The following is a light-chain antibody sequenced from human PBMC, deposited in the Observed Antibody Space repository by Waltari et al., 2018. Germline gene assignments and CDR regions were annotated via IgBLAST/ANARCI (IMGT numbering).Light chain of an antibody. CDR1: QSISSN. V-gene: IGKV3-15*01. CDR2: GAS. J-gene: IGKJ1*01. Sequence: EIVMTQSAASLSVSPGERSTLSCRASQSISSNLAWYQQKPGQAPRLLIYGASTRATGIPVRFSGSGSGTDFTLTISSLQSEDFAVYHCQQYNDWPRTFGQGTKVEIK. CDR3: QQYNDWPRT.